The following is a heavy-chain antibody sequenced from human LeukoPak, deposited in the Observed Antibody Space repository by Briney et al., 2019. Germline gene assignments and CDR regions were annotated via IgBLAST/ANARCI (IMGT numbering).Heavy chain of an antibody. CDR2: INPSGGST. CDR3: ARFTTKGGAFDI. J-gene: IGHJ3*02. V-gene: IGHV1-46*01. CDR1: GYTFTSYY. Sequence: ASVKVSCKASGYTFTSYYMHWVRQAPGQGLEWMGIINPSGGSTSYAQKFQGRVTMTRDMSTSTVYMELSSLRSEDTAVYYCARFTTKGGAFDIWGQGTMVTVSS. D-gene: IGHD3-22*01.